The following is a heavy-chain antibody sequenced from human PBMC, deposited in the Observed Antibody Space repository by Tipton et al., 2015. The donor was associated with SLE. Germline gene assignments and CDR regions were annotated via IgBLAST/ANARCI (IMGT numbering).Heavy chain of an antibody. CDR1: GGSISSYY. V-gene: IGHV4-4*07. Sequence: TLSLTCTVSGGSISSYYWSWIRQPAGKGLEWIGRIYTSGSTNYNPSLKSRVTMSVDMSKNQFSLKLSSVTAADTAVHYCARDPDSSAFDIWGQGTMVTVSS. CDR3: ARDPDSSAFDI. J-gene: IGHJ3*02. CDR2: IYTSGST. D-gene: IGHD2-15*01.